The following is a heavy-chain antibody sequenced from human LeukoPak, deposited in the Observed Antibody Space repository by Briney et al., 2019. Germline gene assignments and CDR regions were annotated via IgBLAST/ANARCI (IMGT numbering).Heavy chain of an antibody. CDR2: IYYSGST. CDR3: ARGPHYHDSSGYSPSYSYAMDV. Sequence: PSETLSLTCTVSGGSISSSSYHWGWIRQPPGKGLEWIGSIYYSGSTYYNPSLKSRVTISVDTSKNQFSLDLRSVTAADTAVYYCARGPHYHDSSGYSPSYSYAMDVWGQGTTVTVSS. J-gene: IGHJ6*02. V-gene: IGHV4-39*07. D-gene: IGHD3-22*01. CDR1: GGSISSSSYH.